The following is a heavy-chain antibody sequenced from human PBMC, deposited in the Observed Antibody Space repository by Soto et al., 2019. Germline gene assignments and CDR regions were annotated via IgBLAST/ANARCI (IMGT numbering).Heavy chain of an antibody. D-gene: IGHD6-13*01. V-gene: IGHV3-53*04. CDR1: GFNVISNY. CDR3: ARVADYSSSWPHSYYYYGMDV. CDR2: IYSGGST. Sequence: PGGSLRLSCAAAGFNVISNYMSWVRQAPGKGLEWVSVIYSGGSTYYADSVKGRFTISRHNSKNTLYLQMNSLRAEDTAVYYCARVADYSSSWPHSYYYYGMDVWGQGTTVTVSS. J-gene: IGHJ6*02.